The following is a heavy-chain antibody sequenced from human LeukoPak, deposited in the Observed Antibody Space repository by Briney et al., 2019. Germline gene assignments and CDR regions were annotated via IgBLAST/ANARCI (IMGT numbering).Heavy chain of an antibody. D-gene: IGHD3-22*01. J-gene: IGHJ4*02. CDR3: ARVGDSSGYPALFDY. CDR1: GYTFTSYG. CDR2: ISAYNGNT. Sequence: GASVKVSCKASGYTFTSYGTSWVRQAPGQGLEWMGWISAYNGNTNYAQKPQGRVTMTTDTSTSTAYTELRSLRSDDTAVYYCARVGDSSGYPALFDYWGQGTLVTVSS. V-gene: IGHV1-18*01.